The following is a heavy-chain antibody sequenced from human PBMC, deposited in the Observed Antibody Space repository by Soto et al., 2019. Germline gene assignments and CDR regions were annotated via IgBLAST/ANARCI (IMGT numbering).Heavy chain of an antibody. CDR2: IWYDGSNK. J-gene: IGHJ4*02. D-gene: IGHD2-8*01. CDR3: ARGPRVKGTNSSYFDY. V-gene: IGHV3-33*01. Sequence: VGSLRLSCAASGFTFSSYGMHWVRQAPGKGLEWVAVIWYDGSNKYYADSVKGRFTISRDNSKNTLYLQMNSLRAEDTAVYYCARGPRVKGTNSSYFDYWGQGTLVTVSS. CDR1: GFTFSSYG.